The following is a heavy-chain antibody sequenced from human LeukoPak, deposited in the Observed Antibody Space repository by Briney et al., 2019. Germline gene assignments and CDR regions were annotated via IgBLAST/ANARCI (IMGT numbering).Heavy chain of an antibody. CDR3: AESVATPAAWVN. CDR2: ISWDGGST. CDR1: GFTFDDYA. Sequence: GGSLRLSCAASGFTFDDYAMHWVRQAPGKGLEWVSLISWDGGSTYYADSVKGRFTISRDNSKNSLYLQMNSLRAEDTALYYCAESVATPAAWVNWGRGTLVTVSS. V-gene: IGHV3-43D*03. J-gene: IGHJ4*02. D-gene: IGHD5/OR15-5a*01.